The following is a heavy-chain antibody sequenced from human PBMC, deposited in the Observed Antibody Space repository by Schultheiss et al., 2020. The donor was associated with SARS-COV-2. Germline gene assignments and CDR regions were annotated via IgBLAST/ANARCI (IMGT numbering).Heavy chain of an antibody. Sequence: GGSLRLSCAASEFTFRDYFMTWIRRAPGKGLEWISYISTDVSGTYYADSVRGRFTISRDNAKNSLYLQMNSLRAEDTAVYYCARTRKDLRYCSSTSCYGANDAFDIWGQGTMVTVSS. D-gene: IGHD2-2*01. CDR3: ARTRKDLRYCSSTSCYGANDAFDI. CDR2: ISTDVSGT. CDR1: EFTFRDYF. V-gene: IGHV3-11*04. J-gene: IGHJ3*02.